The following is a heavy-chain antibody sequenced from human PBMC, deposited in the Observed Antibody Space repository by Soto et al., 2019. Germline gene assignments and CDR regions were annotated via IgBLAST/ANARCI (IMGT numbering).Heavy chain of an antibody. D-gene: IGHD2-15*01. CDR1: AFNFNSYT. J-gene: IGHJ6*02. CDR2: ISCSVYI. Sequence: GGTLRLSCAASAFNFNSYTINWVRQAPRRWREWLSSISCSVYIFSTDSVRGRFTISRDNAKNSVYLQINSLRAEDTAVYFCARDCSGGSCYPGMDVWGQGTTVTVSS. CDR3: ARDCSGGSCYPGMDV. V-gene: IGHV3-21*01.